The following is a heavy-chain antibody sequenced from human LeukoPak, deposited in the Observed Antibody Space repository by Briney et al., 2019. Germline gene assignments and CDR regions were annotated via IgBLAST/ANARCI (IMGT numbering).Heavy chain of an antibody. J-gene: IGHJ4*02. CDR1: GYTFTGYY. CDR3: ARDQEAFDY. V-gene: IGHV1-2*04. CDR2: INPNSGGT. Sequence: ASVKVSCKASGYTFTGYYMHWVRQAPGQGLEWMGWINPNSGGTTYAQKFQGWVTMTRDTSTSTVHMELSGLRSEDTAVYYCARDQEAFDYWGQGTLVTVSS.